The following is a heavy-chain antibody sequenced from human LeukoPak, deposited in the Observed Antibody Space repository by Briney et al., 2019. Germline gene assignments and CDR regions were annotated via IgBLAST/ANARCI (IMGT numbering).Heavy chain of an antibody. D-gene: IGHD3-10*01. CDR2: INPNSGGT. V-gene: IGHV1-2*02. J-gene: IGHJ4*02. Sequence: ASVRVSCKASGYTFTGYYMHWVRQAPGQGVEWMGWINPNSGGTNYAQKFQGRVTMTRDTSISTAYMELSRLRSDDTAVYYCARTYYYGSGSYPYWGQGTLVTVSS. CDR1: GYTFTGYY. CDR3: ARTYYYGSGSYPY.